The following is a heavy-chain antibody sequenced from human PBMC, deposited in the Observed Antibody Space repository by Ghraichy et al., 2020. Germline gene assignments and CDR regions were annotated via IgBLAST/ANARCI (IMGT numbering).Heavy chain of an antibody. CDR1: GFIFSTYA. V-gene: IGHV3-23*01. D-gene: IGHD3-10*01. CDR2: ISGTGGTT. CDR3: AKGGVSAYYGMDV. J-gene: IGHJ6*02. Sequence: GALRLSCAASGFIFSTYAMSWVRQAPGKGLEWVSSISGTGGTTYYADSVRGRFTISRENSENTLYLQTNSLRAEDTAVYYCAKGGVSAYYGMDVWGQGTPVTVSS.